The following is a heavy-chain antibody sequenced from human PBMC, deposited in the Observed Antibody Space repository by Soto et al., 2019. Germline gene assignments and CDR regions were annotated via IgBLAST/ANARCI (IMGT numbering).Heavy chain of an antibody. CDR1: GGSISSSSYY. CDR2: IYYSGST. D-gene: IGHD3-9*01. Sequence: PSETLSLTCTVSGGSISSSSYYWGWISQPPGKGLEWIGSIYYSGSTYYNPSLKSRVTISVDTSKNQFSLKLSSVTAADTAVYYCAKRTKVLRYFDWLGPTYYFDYWGQGTLVTVSS. V-gene: IGHV4-39*01. CDR3: AKRTKVLRYFDWLGPTYYFDY. J-gene: IGHJ4*02.